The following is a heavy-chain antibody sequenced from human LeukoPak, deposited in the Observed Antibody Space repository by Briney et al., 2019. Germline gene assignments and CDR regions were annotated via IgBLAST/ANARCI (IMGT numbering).Heavy chain of an antibody. CDR2: IYYSGST. V-gene: IGHV4-30-4*08. CDR1: GGSISSGDYY. J-gene: IGHJ3*02. Sequence: SRALSLTCTVSGGSISSGDYYWSWIRQPPGKGLEWIGYIYYSGSTYYNPSLKSRVTISVDTSKNQFSLKLSSVTAADTAVYYCARNAHMDAFDIWGQGTMVTVSS. CDR3: ARNAHMDAFDI. D-gene: IGHD1-1*01.